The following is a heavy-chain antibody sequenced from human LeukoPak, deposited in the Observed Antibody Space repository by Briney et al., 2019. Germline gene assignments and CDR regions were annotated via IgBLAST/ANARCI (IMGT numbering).Heavy chain of an antibody. V-gene: IGHV3-11*01. CDR3: AKDLVVGALDY. CDR2: ISSSGRTI. D-gene: IGHD1-26*01. Sequence: GGSLRLSCAASGFTFSDYYMNWIRQTPGEGLEWLSYISSSGRTIYYTDSVKGRFTISRDNSRNMLFLQMNSLRADDTAVYYCAKDLVVGALDYWGQGTLVTVSS. J-gene: IGHJ4*02. CDR1: GFTFSDYY.